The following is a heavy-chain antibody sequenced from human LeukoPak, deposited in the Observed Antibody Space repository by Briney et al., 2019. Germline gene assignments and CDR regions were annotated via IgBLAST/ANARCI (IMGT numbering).Heavy chain of an antibody. J-gene: IGHJ4*02. CDR3: ANSGLNRFEY. D-gene: IGHD2-15*01. V-gene: IGHV3-23*01. CDR1: GFSFSGYG. Sequence: GGSLRLSCAASGFSFSGYGMNWFRQAPGKGLEWISTISGSGDNTYYADSVKGRFTISRDNSKNTLYLQVNSLRADDTAVYYCANSGLNRFEYWGQGALVTVSS. CDR2: ISGSGDNT.